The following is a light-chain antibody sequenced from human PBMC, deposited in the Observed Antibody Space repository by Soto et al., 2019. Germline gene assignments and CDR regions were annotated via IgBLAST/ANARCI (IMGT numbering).Light chain of an antibody. Sequence: ETVMTQSPATLSVSPGERVTLSCRASQSVSSNLAWYQQKVGQAPRLPIYDASTRATGIPARFSGSGSGTEFTLTISSLQSEDFAIYHCQHYNNWPRTFGQGTKVDIK. CDR1: QSVSSN. J-gene: IGKJ1*01. CDR3: QHYNNWPRT. V-gene: IGKV3-15*01. CDR2: DAS.